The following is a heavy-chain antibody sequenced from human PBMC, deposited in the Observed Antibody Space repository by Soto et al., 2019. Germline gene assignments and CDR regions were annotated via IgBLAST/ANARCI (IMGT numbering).Heavy chain of an antibody. V-gene: IGHV3-30*18. CDR1: GFTFSSYG. CDR3: AKTGEDGWLEGDYYGMDA. J-gene: IGHJ6*02. D-gene: IGHD6-19*01. Sequence: GGSLRLSCAASGFTFSSYGMHWVRQAPGKGLEWVAVISYDGSNKYYADSVKGRFTISRDNSKNTLYLQMNSLRAEDTAVYYCAKTGEDGWLEGDYYGMDAWGQGTTVTVSS. CDR2: ISYDGSNK.